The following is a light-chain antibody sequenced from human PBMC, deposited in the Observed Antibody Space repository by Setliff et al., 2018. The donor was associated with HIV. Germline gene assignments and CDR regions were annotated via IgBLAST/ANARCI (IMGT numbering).Light chain of an antibody. CDR2: STN. CDR1: SGSVSTSYY. J-gene: IGLJ2*01. CDR3: VLYMGSGIGV. Sequence: QTVVTQEPSFSVSPGGTVTLTCGLSSGSVSTSYYPSWYQQTPGQAPRTLIYSTNTRSSGVPDRFSGSILGNKAALTITGAQADDESDYYCVLYMGSGIGVVGGGTK. V-gene: IGLV8-61*01.